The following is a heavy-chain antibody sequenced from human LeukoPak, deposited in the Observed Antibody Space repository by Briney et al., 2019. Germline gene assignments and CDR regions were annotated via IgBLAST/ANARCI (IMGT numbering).Heavy chain of an antibody. CDR3: ARDREGYQLPQMHHYYYMDV. V-gene: IGHV3-7*01. CDR2: MSQDGNEK. Sequence: GGSLRLSCAASGFTFSNNWMSWVRQAPGKGPEWVAIMSQDGNEKYYVDSLKGRFTISRDNAKNSLYLQMNSLRAEDTAVYYCARDREGYQLPQMHHYYYMDVWGKGTTVTISS. J-gene: IGHJ6*03. CDR1: GFTFSNNW. D-gene: IGHD2-2*01.